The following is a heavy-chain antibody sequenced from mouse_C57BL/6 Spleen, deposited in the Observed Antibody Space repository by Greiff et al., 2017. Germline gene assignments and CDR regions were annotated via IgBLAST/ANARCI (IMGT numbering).Heavy chain of an antibody. V-gene: IGHV1-82*01. CDR2: IYPGDGDT. D-gene: IGHD2-5*01. Sequence: QVQLQQSGPELVKPGASVKISCKASGYAFSSSWMNWVKQRPGKGLAWIGRIYPGDGDTNYNGKFKGKAKLPADKSSSTAYMQLSSLTSEDSAVYFCARGGTSHSNYEGDWFAYWGQGTLVTVSA. J-gene: IGHJ3*01. CDR3: ARGGTSHSNYEGDWFAY. CDR1: GYAFSSSW.